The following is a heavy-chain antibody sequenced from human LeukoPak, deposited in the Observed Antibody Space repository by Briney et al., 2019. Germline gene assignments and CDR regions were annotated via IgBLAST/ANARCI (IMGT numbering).Heavy chain of an antibody. V-gene: IGHV3-21*01. CDR1: GFTFSSYW. Sequence: GGSLRLSCAASGFTFSSYWMSWVRQAPGKGLEWVSSISSSSSYIYYADSVKGRFTISRDNAKNSLYLQMNSLRAEDTAVYYCARVKSYWGDFDYWGQGTLVTVSS. J-gene: IGHJ4*02. CDR2: ISSSSSYI. D-gene: IGHD3-10*01. CDR3: ARVKSYWGDFDY.